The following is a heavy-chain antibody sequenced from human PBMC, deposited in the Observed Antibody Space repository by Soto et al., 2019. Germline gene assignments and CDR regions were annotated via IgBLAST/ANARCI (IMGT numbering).Heavy chain of an antibody. J-gene: IGHJ6*02. Sequence: GGSLRLSCAASGFTFSSYSMNWVRLAPGKGLEWVSSISSSSSYIYYADSVKGRFTISRDNAKNSLYLQMNSLRAEDTAVYYCAMREDSARHGYYYGMDVWGQGTTVTVSS. V-gene: IGHV3-21*01. CDR2: ISSSSSYI. CDR3: AMREDSARHGYYYGMDV. CDR1: GFTFSSYS.